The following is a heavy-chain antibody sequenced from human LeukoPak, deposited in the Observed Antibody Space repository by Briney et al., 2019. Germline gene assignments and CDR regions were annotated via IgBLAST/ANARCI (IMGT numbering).Heavy chain of an antibody. V-gene: IGHV3-23*01. J-gene: IGHJ4*02. D-gene: IGHD3-22*01. CDR3: AKDPTDFDSSGQTYFDN. Sequence: GGSLRLSCAASGFTFSSCAMSWVRQAPRKGLEWVSAISTSGGRTFYADSVKGGFTISRDNSKNTLYLQMNSLKAEDTAMYYCAKDPTDFDSSGQTYFDNWGQGTLVTVSS. CDR1: GFTFSSCA. CDR2: ISTSGGRT.